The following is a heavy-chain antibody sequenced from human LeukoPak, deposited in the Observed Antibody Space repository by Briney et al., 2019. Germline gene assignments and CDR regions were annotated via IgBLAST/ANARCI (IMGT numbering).Heavy chain of an antibody. Sequence: SETLSLTCAVYGGSFSGYCWSWIRQPPGKGLEWIGEINHSGSTNYNPSLKSRVTISVDTSKNQFSLKLSSVTAADTAVYYCARVVVVVADGMDVWGKGTTVTVSS. V-gene: IGHV4-34*01. J-gene: IGHJ6*04. CDR1: GGSFSGYC. CDR3: ARVVVVVADGMDV. D-gene: IGHD2-15*01. CDR2: INHSGST.